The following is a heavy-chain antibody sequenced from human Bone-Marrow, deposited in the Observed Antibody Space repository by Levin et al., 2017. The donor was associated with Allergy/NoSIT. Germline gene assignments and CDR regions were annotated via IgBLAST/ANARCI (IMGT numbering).Heavy chain of an antibody. CDR1: GFTFSIYS. J-gene: IGHJ3*02. D-gene: IGHD2-8*02. V-gene: IGHV3-21*01. CDR3: ARGIIGDVRVAHKEAFDI. CDR2: ISSSGSDM. Sequence: PGGSLRLSCTVSGFTFSIYSINWVRQAPGKGLEWVSSISSSGSDMYYVDSVTGRFTISRDNAKNSLTLQMNSMRAEDTAVYYCARGIIGDVRVAHKEAFDIWGQGTMVSVSS.